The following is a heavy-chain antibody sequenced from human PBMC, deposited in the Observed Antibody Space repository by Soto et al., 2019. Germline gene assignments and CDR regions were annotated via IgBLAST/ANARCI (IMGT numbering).Heavy chain of an antibody. D-gene: IGHD6-13*01. CDR1: GYTFTSYD. CDR3: VSRGFSSSWGYWYFDL. J-gene: IGHJ2*01. Sequence: QVQLVQSGAEVKKPGASVKVSCKASGYTFTSYDINWVRQATGQGLEWMGWMNPNSGNTGYAQKLQGRVTMTSNTSIRTAYMELSSLRAEDTAGYYCVSRGFSSSWGYWYFDLWGRGTLVTVSS. V-gene: IGHV1-8*01. CDR2: MNPNSGNT.